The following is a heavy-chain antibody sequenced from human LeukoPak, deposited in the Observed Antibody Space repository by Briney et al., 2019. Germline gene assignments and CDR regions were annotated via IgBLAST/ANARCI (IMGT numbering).Heavy chain of an antibody. J-gene: IGHJ4*02. V-gene: IGHV6-1*01. CDR1: GDIVSSNTAA. D-gene: IGHD6-13*01. CDR2: IFYRSKWSN. CDR3: ARGGHTSSWSFVY. Sequence: SQTLSLTCAISGDIVSSNTAAWNWIRKSPSRGLEWLGRIFYRSKWSNDYAGSVKSRITINADTSKNQFSLQLNSVTPEDTALYYCARGGHTSSWSFVYWGQGTLVTVSS.